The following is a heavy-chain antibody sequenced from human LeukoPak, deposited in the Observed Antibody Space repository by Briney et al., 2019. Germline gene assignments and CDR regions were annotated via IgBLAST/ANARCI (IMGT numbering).Heavy chain of an antibody. J-gene: IGHJ3*02. V-gene: IGHV4-34*01. CDR3: ARVGIAVAGTDAFDI. D-gene: IGHD6-19*01. Sequence: SETLSLTCAVCGGSFSGYYWSWIRQPPGKGLEWIGEINHSGSTNYNPSPKSRVTISVDTSKNQFSLKLSSVTAADTAVYYCARVGIAVAGTDAFDIWGQGTMVTVSS. CDR1: GGSFSGYY. CDR2: INHSGST.